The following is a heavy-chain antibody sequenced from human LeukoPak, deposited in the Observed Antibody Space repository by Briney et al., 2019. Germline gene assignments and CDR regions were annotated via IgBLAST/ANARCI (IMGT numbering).Heavy chain of an antibody. D-gene: IGHD6-6*01. CDR2: INPSGGST. V-gene: IGHV1-46*01. J-gene: IGHJ4*02. CDR1: GYTFTSYY. CDR3: ARVTSIAARPDY. Sequence: GASVKVSCKASGYTFTSYYMHWVRQAPGQGLEWMGIINPSGGSTSYAQKFQGRVTMTRDTSISTAYMELSRLRSDDTAVYYCARVTSIAARPDYWGQGTLVTVSS.